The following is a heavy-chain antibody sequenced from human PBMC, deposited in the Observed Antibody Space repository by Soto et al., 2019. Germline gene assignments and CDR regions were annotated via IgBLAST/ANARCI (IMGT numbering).Heavy chain of an antibody. J-gene: IGHJ4*02. CDR3: AKGEDDYGDLEHFDS. Sequence: DVQLLESGGGLVQPGGSLRLSCAASGFTFSNYAMSWVRQAPGKGLECVSVISGNGGNTKYADSVKGRFTISRDNSKNTLYLQMNSLRAEDTGLYYGAKGEDDYGDLEHFDSWGQGTLVTVSS. V-gene: IGHV3-23*01. CDR2: ISGNGGNT. D-gene: IGHD4-17*01. CDR1: GFTFSNYA.